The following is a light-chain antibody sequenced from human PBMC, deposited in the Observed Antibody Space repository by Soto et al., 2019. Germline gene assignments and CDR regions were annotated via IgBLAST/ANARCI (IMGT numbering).Light chain of an antibody. J-gene: IGLJ1*01. CDR3: ATWDDSLSGYV. Sequence: QSVLTQPPSASGTPGQRVTISCSGSNSNIGTNNVYWHQQLPGTAPKLLIFSNNERPSGVPDRFSGSKSGTSASLAISGLRSEDEADYYCATWDDSLSGYVFGTGTKVTVL. CDR2: SNN. V-gene: IGLV1-47*02. CDR1: NSNIGTNN.